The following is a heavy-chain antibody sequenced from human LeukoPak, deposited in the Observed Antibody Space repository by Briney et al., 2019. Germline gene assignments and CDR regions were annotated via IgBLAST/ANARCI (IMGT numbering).Heavy chain of an antibody. CDR2: IYYSGST. V-gene: IGHV4-30-4*01. CDR3: ARARETYYYDSTAYYFLYYFDY. CDR1: GGSISSGDYY. J-gene: IGHJ4*02. Sequence: SETLSLTCTVSGGSISSGDYYWSWIRQPPGKGLEWIGYIYYSGSTYYNPSLKSRVTISVDTSKNQFSLKMSSVTAADTAVYYCARARETYYYDSTAYYFLYYFDYWGQGTRAIVSS. D-gene: IGHD3-22*01.